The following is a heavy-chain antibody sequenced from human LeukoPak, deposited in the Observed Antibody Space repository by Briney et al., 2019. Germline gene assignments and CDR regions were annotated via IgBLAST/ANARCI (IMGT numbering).Heavy chain of an antibody. CDR2: INHSGST. CDR3: ARTHCSSTSCYEDY. V-gene: IGHV4-34*01. D-gene: IGHD2-2*01. CDR1: GGSFSGYY. J-gene: IGHJ4*02. Sequence: SETLSLTCAVYGGSFSGYYWSWIRQPPGKGLEWIGEINHSGSTNYNPSLKSRVTISVDTSKNQFSLKLSSVTAADTAVYYCARTHCSSTSCYEDYWGQGTLVTVSS.